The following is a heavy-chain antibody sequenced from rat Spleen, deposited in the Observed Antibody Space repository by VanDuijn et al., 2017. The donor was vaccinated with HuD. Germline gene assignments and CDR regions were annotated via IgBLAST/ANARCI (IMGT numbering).Heavy chain of an antibody. D-gene: IGHD5-1*01. J-gene: IGHJ1*01. V-gene: IGHV5-7*01. CDR2: ISNKGSIT. CDR3: ARPPNWEPRWYFDF. CDR1: GFTFSDHY. Sequence: EVQLVESGGGLVQPGSSLKVSCAASGFTFSDHYMAWVRQAPTMGLEWVATISNKGSITYYRDSVKGRFTISRDNTKSTLYLQMDSLRSEDTATYYCARPPNWEPRWYFDFWGPGTMVTVSS.